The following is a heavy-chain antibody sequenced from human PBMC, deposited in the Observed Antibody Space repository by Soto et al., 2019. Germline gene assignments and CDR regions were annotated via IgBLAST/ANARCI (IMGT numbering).Heavy chain of an antibody. J-gene: IGHJ4*02. CDR2: IYPDDSDT. V-gene: IGHV5-51*01. D-gene: IGHD4-17*01. CDR1: GYSFSNYW. CDR3: ARLHGQNGDYANYFDY. Sequence: EVQLVQSGAEVKKPGESLKISCKGSGYSFSNYWIGWVRQMPGKGLEWMGIIYPDDSDTRYSPSFQGQVTISADKSISTAYLQWSSLKASDTAIYYCARLHGQNGDYANYFDYWGQGTLVTASS.